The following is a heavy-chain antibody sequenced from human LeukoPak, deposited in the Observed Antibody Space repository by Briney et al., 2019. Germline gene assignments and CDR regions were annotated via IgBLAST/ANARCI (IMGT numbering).Heavy chain of an antibody. CDR2: INHSGST. CDR3: ARDRVAGKRYYYYGMDV. V-gene: IGHV4-34*01. CDR1: GGSFSGYY. J-gene: IGHJ6*04. D-gene: IGHD6-19*01. Sequence: SETLSLTCAVYGGSFSGYYWSWIRQPPGKGLEWIGEINHSGSTNYNPSLKSRVTIPVDTSKNQFSLKLSSVTAADTAVYYCARDRVAGKRYYYYGMDVWGKGTTVTVPS.